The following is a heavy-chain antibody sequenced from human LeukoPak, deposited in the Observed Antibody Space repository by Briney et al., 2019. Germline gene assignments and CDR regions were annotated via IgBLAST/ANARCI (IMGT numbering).Heavy chain of an antibody. CDR1: GYTFTSYG. D-gene: IGHD2-2*01. J-gene: IGHJ4*02. Sequence: GASVKVSCKASGYTFTSYGISWVRQAPGQGLEWMGRIIPILGIANYAQKFQGRVTITADKSTSTAYMELSSLRSEDTAVYYCARSQEGGTRSKFDYWGQGTLVTVSS. CDR3: ARSQEGGTRSKFDY. V-gene: IGHV1-69*04. CDR2: IIPILGIA.